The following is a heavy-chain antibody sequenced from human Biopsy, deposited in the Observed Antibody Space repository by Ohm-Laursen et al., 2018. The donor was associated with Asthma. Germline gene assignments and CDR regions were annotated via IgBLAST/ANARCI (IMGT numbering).Heavy chain of an antibody. CDR1: GGSFSGYY. D-gene: IGHD3-16*01. J-gene: IGHJ4*02. CDR2: INHSGST. Sequence: PSDTLSLTCAVSGGSFSGYYWSWIRQPPGKGLEWIGEINHSGSTNYNPSLKSRVTISVDTSKNQFSLKLSSVTAADTAVYFCARRGGVRRYFDYWGQGTLVTVSS. V-gene: IGHV4-34*01. CDR3: ARRGGVRRYFDY.